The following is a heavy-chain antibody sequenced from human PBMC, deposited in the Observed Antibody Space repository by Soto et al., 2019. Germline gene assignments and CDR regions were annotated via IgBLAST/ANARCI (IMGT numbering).Heavy chain of an antibody. V-gene: IGHV3-30-3*01. CDR1: GFTFSSYA. D-gene: IGHD2-2*02. J-gene: IGHJ4*02. CDR2: ISYDGSNK. Sequence: PGGALGLSCAASGFTFSSYAMHWVRQAPGKGLEWVAVISYDGSNKYYADSVKGRFTISRDNSKNTLYLQVNSLRAEDTAVYYCARDPLYCSSTSCYTGYYFDYWGQGTLVTVSS. CDR3: ARDPLYCSSTSCYTGYYFDY.